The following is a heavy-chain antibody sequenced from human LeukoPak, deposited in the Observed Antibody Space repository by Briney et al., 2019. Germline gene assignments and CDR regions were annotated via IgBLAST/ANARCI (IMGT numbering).Heavy chain of an antibody. Sequence: GGSLRLSCAASGFTFSSHDMHWVRQAPGKGLEWVATIKPDGRDKYYVDSVKGRFTMSRDNGKNSVYLQMNSLRAEDTAVYYCARDPYSGSYGDYYYYYMDVWGKGTTVTISS. V-gene: IGHV3-7*01. CDR2: IKPDGRDK. J-gene: IGHJ6*03. D-gene: IGHD1-26*01. CDR1: GFTFSSHD. CDR3: ARDPYSGSYGDYYYYYMDV.